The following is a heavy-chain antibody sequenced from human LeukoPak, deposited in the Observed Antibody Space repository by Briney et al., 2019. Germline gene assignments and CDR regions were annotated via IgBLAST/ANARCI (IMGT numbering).Heavy chain of an antibody. CDR1: GFTFSSYS. D-gene: IGHD1-26*01. J-gene: IGHJ4*02. Sequence: GGSLRLSCAASGFTFSSYSMTWVRQAPGKGLEWVSSISSSSSYIYYADSVKGRLTISRDNAKNSLYLQMNSLRAEDTAVYYCARDFLGATGYWGQGTLVTVSS. CDR2: ISSSSSYI. CDR3: ARDFLGATGY. V-gene: IGHV3-21*01.